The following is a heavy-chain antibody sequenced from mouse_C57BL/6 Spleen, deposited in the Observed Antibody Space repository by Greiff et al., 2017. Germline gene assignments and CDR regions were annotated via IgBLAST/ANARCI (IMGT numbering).Heavy chain of an antibody. Sequence: VKLQQPGAELVKPGASVKLSCKASGYTFTSYWMHWVKQRPGQGLEWIGMIHPNSGSTNYNEKFKSKATLTVDKSSSTAYMQLSSLTSEDSAVYYCARGGKSFYAMDYWGQGTSVTVSS. CDR3: ARGGKSFYAMDY. J-gene: IGHJ4*01. V-gene: IGHV1-64*01. D-gene: IGHD1-3*01. CDR2: IHPNSGST. CDR1: GYTFTSYW.